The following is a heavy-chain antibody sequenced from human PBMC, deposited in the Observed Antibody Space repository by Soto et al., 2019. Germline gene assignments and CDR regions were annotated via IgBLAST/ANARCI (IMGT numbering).Heavy chain of an antibody. CDR3: ASLKGAFFITSYNWFDP. J-gene: IGHJ5*02. CDR1: GDSISSSSYY. Sequence: PXETLALTCTVSGDSISSSSYYGGWIRQPPGKGPEWIGDIYYSGTTHYNPSLMSRVTISIDTSTNHFSLHLRSVTASYTAVYSCASLKGAFFITSYNWFDPWGRGTPVTVAS. D-gene: IGHD3-16*02. CDR2: IYYSGTT. V-gene: IGHV4-39*01.